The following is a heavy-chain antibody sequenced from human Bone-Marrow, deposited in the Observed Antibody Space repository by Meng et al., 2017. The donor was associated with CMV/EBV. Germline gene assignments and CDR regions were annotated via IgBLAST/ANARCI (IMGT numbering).Heavy chain of an antibody. CDR3: AREGCSSTGCYGAFDI. CDR2: IYYSGST. Sequence: SETLSLTCTVSGGSISSSSYYWGWIRQPPGKGLEWIGSIYYSGSTYYNPSLKSRVTISVDTSKNQCSLKLSSVTAADRAVDYCAREGCSSTGCYGAFDIWGQGTMVTVSS. CDR1: GGSISSSSYY. V-gene: IGHV4-39*07. D-gene: IGHD2-2*01. J-gene: IGHJ3*02.